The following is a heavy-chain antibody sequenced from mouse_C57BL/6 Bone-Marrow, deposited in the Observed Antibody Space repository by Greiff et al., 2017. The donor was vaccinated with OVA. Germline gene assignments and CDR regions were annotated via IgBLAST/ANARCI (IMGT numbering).Heavy chain of an antibody. Sequence: EVQGVESGGGLVQSGRSLRLSCATSGFTFSDFYMEWVRQAPGKGLEWIAASRNKANDYTTEYSASVKGRFIVSRDTSQSILYLQMNALRAEDTAIYYCARDAYYGKGAMDYWGQGTSVTVSS. CDR2: SRNKANDYTT. V-gene: IGHV7-1*01. CDR3: ARDAYYGKGAMDY. CDR1: GFTFSDFY. D-gene: IGHD2-1*01. J-gene: IGHJ4*01.